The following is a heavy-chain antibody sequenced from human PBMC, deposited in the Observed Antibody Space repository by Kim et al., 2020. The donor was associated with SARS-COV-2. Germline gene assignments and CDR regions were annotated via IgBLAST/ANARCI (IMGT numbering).Heavy chain of an antibody. CDR2: VHHSGRT. V-gene: IGHV4-61*01. D-gene: IGHD2-21*02. J-gene: IGHJ4*02. Sequence: SETLSLTCNVSGASVTGDSSYWTWIRQPPGKELEWIGYVHHSGRTNYRPSLKSRVTMSVDTSQNQFSLRVDSVTAADTAVYYCARENFSVHGDTPPPYFDFWGQGILVTVSS. CDR1: GASVTGDSSY. CDR3: ARENFSVHGDTPPPYFDF.